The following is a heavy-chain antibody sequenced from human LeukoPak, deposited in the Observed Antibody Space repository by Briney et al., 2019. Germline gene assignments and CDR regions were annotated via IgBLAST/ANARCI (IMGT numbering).Heavy chain of an antibody. CDR3: ASLLGFDY. Sequence: GGSLRLSCTASGFTFSSYAMHWVRQAPGKGLEWVSVIYSGGSTYYADSVKGRFTISRDNSKNTLYLQMNSLRAEDTAVYYCASLLGFDYWGQGTLVTVSS. CDR1: GFTFSSYA. J-gene: IGHJ4*02. CDR2: IYSGGST. V-gene: IGHV3-53*01.